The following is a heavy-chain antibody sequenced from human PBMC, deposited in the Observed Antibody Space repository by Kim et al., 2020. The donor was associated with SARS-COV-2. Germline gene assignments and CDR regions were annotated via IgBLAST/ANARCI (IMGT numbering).Heavy chain of an antibody. CDR3: ARRVGGSSFCDY. CDR2: IYYSGTT. V-gene: IGHV4-39*01. Sequence: SETLSLTCSVSGGSISGTNYYWGWIRQTPGKGLEWIGNIYYSGTTFYNPSLKSRVTISVDTSKNQFSLKLSSVTAADTAVYYCARRVGGSSFCDYWGQGTLVTVSS. D-gene: IGHD6-6*01. CDR1: GGSISGTNYY. J-gene: IGHJ4*02.